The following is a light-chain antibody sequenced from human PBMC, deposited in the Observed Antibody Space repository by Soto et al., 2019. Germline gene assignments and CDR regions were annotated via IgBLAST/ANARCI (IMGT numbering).Light chain of an antibody. CDR3: QQYSSPPQT. CDR2: GAS. CDR1: QSVSSY. V-gene: IGKV3-20*01. Sequence: EIVLTQSPGSLSLCPGERATLSCRASQSVSSYLAWYQQKPGQAPRLLIYGASSRATGFPDRFSGSGSGTDFSLNISRLEPEDSVVYYCQQYSSPPQTFGQGTKVEIK. J-gene: IGKJ1*01.